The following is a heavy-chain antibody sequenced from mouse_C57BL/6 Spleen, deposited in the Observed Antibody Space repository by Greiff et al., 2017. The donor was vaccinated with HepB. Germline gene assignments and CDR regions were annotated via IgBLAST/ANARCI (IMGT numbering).Heavy chain of an antibody. Sequence: DVKLVESGGGLVKPGGSLKLSCAASGFTFSDYGMHWVRQAPEKGLEWVAYISSGSSTIYYADTVKGRFTISRDNAKNTLFLQMTSLRSEDTAMYYCARGITPYYAMDYWGQGTSVTVSS. CDR1: GFTFSDYG. CDR2: ISSGSSTI. V-gene: IGHV5-17*01. J-gene: IGHJ4*01. CDR3: ARGITPYYAMDY. D-gene: IGHD1-1*01.